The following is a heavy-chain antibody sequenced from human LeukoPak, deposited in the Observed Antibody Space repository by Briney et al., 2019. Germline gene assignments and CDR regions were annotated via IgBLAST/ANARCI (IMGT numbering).Heavy chain of an antibody. CDR3: ARNAARPVLAYYFYYMEV. V-gene: IGHV1-8*03. D-gene: IGHD6-6*01. CDR1: GGTFSGYT. CDR2: MNPNSGNT. Sequence: ASVKVSCKASGGTFSGYTINWVRQATGQGLEWMGWMNPNSGNTGYAQKFQGRVTITRNTSISTAYMELSSLRSEDTAVYYCARNAARPVLAYYFYYMEVWGKGTTVTGSS. J-gene: IGHJ6*03.